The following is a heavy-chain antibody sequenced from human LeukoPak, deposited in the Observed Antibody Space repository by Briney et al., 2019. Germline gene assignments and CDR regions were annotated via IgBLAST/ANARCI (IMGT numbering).Heavy chain of an antibody. V-gene: IGHV4-34*01. J-gene: IGHJ4*02. CDR2: INHSGST. CDR3: ASRKWFSYFDY. Sequence: PSETLSLTCAVYGGSFSGYYWSWIRQPPGKGLEWIGEINHSGSTNYNPSLKSRVTISVDTSKNQFSLKLSSVTAADTAVYYCASRKWFSYFDYGGKGTLVTVPS. D-gene: IGHD3-22*01. CDR1: GGSFSGYY.